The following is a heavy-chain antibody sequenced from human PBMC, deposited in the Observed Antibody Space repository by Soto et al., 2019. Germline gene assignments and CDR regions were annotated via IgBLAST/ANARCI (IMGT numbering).Heavy chain of an antibody. Sequence: GGSLRLSCAASGFTFSGYSMNWVRQAPGKGLEWVSSISSSSSYIYYADSVKGRFTISRDNAKNSLYLQMNSLRAEDTAVYYCARDYSNYGDYYYYGMDVWGQGTTVTVSS. D-gene: IGHD4-4*01. J-gene: IGHJ6*02. CDR2: ISSSSSYI. CDR1: GFTFSGYS. CDR3: ARDYSNYGDYYYYGMDV. V-gene: IGHV3-21*01.